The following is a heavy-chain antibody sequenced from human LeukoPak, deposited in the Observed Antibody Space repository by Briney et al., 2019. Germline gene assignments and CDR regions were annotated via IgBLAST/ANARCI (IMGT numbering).Heavy chain of an antibody. CDR2: IYYSGST. V-gene: IGHV4-31*03. Sequence: PSETLSLTCTVSGGSISSGGYYWSWIRQHPGKGLEWIGYIYYSGSTYYNPSLKSRVTISVDTSKNQFSLKLSSATAADTAVYYCASPSLPYYYGMDVWGQGTTVTVSS. J-gene: IGHJ6*02. CDR1: GGSISSGGYY. CDR3: ASPSLPYYYGMDV.